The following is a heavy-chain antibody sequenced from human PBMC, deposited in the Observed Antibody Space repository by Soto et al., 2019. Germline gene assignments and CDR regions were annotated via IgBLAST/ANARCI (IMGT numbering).Heavy chain of an antibody. CDR1: GFTFSSYA. CDR3: AKDLAPIAVAGHNWFDP. J-gene: IGHJ5*02. D-gene: IGHD6-19*01. V-gene: IGHV3-23*01. CDR2: ISGSGGST. Sequence: PGGSLRLSCAASGFTFSSYAMSWVRQAPGKGLEWVSAISGSGGSTYYADSVKGRFTISRDNSKNTLYLQMNSLRAEDTAVYYCAKDLAPIAVAGHNWFDPWGQGTLVTVSS.